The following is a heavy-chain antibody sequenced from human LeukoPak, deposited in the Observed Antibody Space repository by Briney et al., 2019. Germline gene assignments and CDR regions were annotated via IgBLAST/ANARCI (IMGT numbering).Heavy chain of an antibody. CDR2: ISGSGGTT. J-gene: IGHJ4*02. V-gene: IGHV3-23*01. Sequence: PGGSLRLSCAASGFTFSSYAMSWVRQAPGKGLEWVSAISGSGGTTYYADSVKGRFTISRDNSKNTLYLQMNSLRAEDTAVYYCAKLYCSSTSCYPIDYWGQGTLVTVSS. D-gene: IGHD2-2*01. CDR3: AKLYCSSTSCYPIDY. CDR1: GFTFSSYA.